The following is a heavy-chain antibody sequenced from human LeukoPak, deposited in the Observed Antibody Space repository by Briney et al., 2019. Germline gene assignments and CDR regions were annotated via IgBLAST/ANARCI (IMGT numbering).Heavy chain of an antibody. V-gene: IGHV4-39*01. D-gene: IGHD6-19*01. J-gene: IGHJ4*02. CDR1: GGSISSSPYY. Sequence: SEALSLTCTVSGGSISSSPYYWGWIRQPPGKGLEWIGNFYYSGSAYYNPSLKTRVTISVDTSKNQFSLKLTSVTAADTAVYYCARHASVDGNWPRPLGYWGQGSLVTDSS. CDR2: FYYSGSA. CDR3: ARHASVDGNWPRPLGY.